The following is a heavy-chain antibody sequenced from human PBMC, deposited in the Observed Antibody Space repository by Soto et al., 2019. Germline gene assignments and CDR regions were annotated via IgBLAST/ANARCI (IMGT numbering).Heavy chain of an antibody. CDR2: IWFDGSTT. CDR1: GFTFSTYG. CDR3: ARDPIDDYGDLLPDY. V-gene: IGHV3-33*01. D-gene: IGHD4-17*01. J-gene: IGHJ4*02. Sequence: PGGSLRLSCAASGFTFSTYGMHWVRQAPGKGLEWVALIWFDGSTTYYGESVKGRFTISRDNTKNTLYLQMNSLRAEDTAMYYCARDPIDDYGDLLPDYWGQGVLVTVSS.